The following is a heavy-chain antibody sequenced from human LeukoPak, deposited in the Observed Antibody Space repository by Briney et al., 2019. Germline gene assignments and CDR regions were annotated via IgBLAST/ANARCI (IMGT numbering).Heavy chain of an antibody. J-gene: IGHJ4*02. CDR2: FDPEDGET. D-gene: IGHD2-8*01. CDR1: GYTLTELS. CDR3: ATGAGCTNGVCYLYFDY. Sequence: GASVKVSCKVSGYTLTELSMHWVRQAPGKGLEWRGGFDPEDGETIYAQKFQGRVTMTEDTSTDTAYMELRSLRSEDTAVYYCATGAGCTNGVCYLYFDYWGQGTLVTVSS. V-gene: IGHV1-24*01.